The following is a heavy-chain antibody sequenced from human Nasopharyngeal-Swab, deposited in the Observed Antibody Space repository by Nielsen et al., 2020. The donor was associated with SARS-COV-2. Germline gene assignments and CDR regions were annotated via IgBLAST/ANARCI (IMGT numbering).Heavy chain of an antibody. V-gene: IGHV4-59*01. D-gene: IGHD3-10*01. CDR1: GGSISSYY. J-gene: IGHJ5*02. Sequence: SETLSLTCTVSGGSISSYYWSWIRQPPGKGLEWIGYIYYSGSTNYNPSLKSRVTISVDTSKNQFSLKLSSVTAADTAVYYCARIRITMVQGVIDPMDNWFDPWGQGTLVTVSS. CDR2: IYYSGST. CDR3: ARIRITMVQGVIDPMDNWFDP.